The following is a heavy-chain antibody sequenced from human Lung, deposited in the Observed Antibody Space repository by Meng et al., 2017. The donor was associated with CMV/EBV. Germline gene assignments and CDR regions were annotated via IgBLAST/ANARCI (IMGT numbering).Heavy chain of an antibody. CDR2: IYSGGQT. J-gene: IGHJ4*02. CDR3: AKFPDRRDTGF. D-gene: IGHD1-14*01. V-gene: IGHV4-39*01. Sequence: LXCSVSGASISSGTRYWGWIRQPPGKGLEWIGSIYSGGQTFYSPSLRSRVTLAVDRTKNQFSLKMTSVTAADTAVYFCAKFPDRRDTGFWCRGAVVTVSS. CDR1: GASISSGTRY.